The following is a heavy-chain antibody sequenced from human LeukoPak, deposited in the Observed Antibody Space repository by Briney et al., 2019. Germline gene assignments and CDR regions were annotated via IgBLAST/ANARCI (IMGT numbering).Heavy chain of an antibody. CDR2: INHSGST. J-gene: IGHJ4*02. CDR1: GGSISSGGYY. Sequence: SETLSLTCTVSGGSISSGGYYWSWIRQPPGKGLEWIREINHSGSTNYNPSLKSRVTISVDTSKNQFSLKLSSVTAADTAVYYCARVRWGLYLGYFDYWGQGTLVTVSS. D-gene: IGHD3-16*01. CDR3: ARVRWGLYLGYFDY. V-gene: IGHV4-39*07.